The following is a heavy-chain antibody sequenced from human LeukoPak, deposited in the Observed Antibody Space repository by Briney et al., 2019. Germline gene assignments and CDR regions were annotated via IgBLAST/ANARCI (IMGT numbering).Heavy chain of an antibody. Sequence: SETLSLTCIVSGGSFSSSYWSWIRQPPGKGLEWIAYIYSNGNTNSNPSLKSRVTIAVDTSQSQFSLKLSSVTAADTAVYYCARGLVGLTPHAGVFQIWGQGTKVTVSS. D-gene: IGHD1-26*01. CDR3: ARGLVGLTPHAGVFQI. CDR1: GGSFSSSY. V-gene: IGHV4-59*01. J-gene: IGHJ3*02. CDR2: IYSNGNT.